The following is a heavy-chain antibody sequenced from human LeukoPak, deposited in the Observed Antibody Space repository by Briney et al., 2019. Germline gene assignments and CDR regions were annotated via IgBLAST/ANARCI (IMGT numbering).Heavy chain of an antibody. CDR2: ISGSGGST. CDR3: AKGGSYSGLDGDFDY. V-gene: IGHV3-23*01. D-gene: IGHD1-26*01. CDR1: GFTFSSYA. J-gene: IGHJ4*02. Sequence: GGSLRLSCAASGFTFSSYAMSWVRQAPGKGLEWVSAISGSGGSTYYADFVKGRFTISRDNSKNTLYLQMNSLRAEDTAVYYCAKGGSYSGLDGDFDYWGQGTLVTVSS.